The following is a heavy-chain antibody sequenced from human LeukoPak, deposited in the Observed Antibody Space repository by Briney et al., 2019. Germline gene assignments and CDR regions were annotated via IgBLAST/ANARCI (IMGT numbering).Heavy chain of an antibody. V-gene: IGHV4-4*07. D-gene: IGHD6-13*01. CDR2: IYTSGGT. J-gene: IGHJ6*02. CDR1: GGSISSFY. Sequence: PSETLSLTCTVSGGSISSFYWSWIRQPAREGLGGIGRIYTSGGTNYNPSLKSRVTMSVDTPKNQFSLKLSSVTAADTAVYYCARDWNSSSWYVSFPYYYYGMDVWGQGTTVTVSS. CDR3: ARDWNSSSWYVSFPYYYYGMDV.